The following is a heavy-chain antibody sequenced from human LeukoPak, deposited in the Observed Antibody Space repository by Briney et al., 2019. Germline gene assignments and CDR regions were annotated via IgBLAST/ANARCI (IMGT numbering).Heavy chain of an antibody. D-gene: IGHD6-13*01. V-gene: IGHV3-30*02. J-gene: IGHJ4*02. Sequence: GGSLRLSCAASGFTVSSNYMSWVRQAPGKGLEWVAFIRYDGSNKYYADSVKGRFTISRDNSKNTLYLQMNSLRAEDTAVYYCATNNFSSRGYYFDYWGQGTLVTVSS. CDR2: IRYDGSNK. CDR3: ATNNFSSRGYYFDY. CDR1: GFTVSSNY.